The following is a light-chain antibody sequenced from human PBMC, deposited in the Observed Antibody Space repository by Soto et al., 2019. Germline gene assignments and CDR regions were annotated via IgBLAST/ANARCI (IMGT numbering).Light chain of an antibody. V-gene: IGLV1-40*01. CDR2: XXX. CDR1: SSNIGAGYD. J-gene: IGLJ1*01. CDR3: QSYDSSLSYV. Sequence: QSVLTQPPSVSGAPGQRVTISCTGSSSNIGAGYDVYWYQTLPGTAPKLLIXXXXXXXXXXXXXXXXSKSGTSASLAITGLQAXXEXXYYCQSYDSSLSYVFGTGTKVTVL.